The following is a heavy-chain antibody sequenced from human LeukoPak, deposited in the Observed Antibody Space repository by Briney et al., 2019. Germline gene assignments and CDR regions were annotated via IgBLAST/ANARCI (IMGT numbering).Heavy chain of an antibody. V-gene: IGHV4-31*03. D-gene: IGHD3-10*01. CDR1: DASISSGHYF. J-gene: IGHJ4*02. CDR3: ARGRGELLSFDY. Sequence: TSETLSLTCTVSDASISSGHYFWTWIRQHPAKGLEWVGYIYYSGSSYYNPSLRSRVTISLESSKNQFSLKLSSVTAADTAMYYCARGRGELLSFDYWGQGTLVTVSS. CDR2: IYYSGSS.